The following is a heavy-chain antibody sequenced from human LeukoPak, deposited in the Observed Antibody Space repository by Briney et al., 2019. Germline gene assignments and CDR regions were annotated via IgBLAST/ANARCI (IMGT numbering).Heavy chain of an antibody. Sequence: PGGSLRLSCAASGFTFSSYSMNWVRQAPGKGLEWVSSISSSSSYIYYADSVKGRFTISRDNDKNSLYLQMNSLRAEDTAVYYCARNEYRVISETDAFDIWGQGTMVTVSS. J-gene: IGHJ3*02. V-gene: IGHV3-21*01. CDR1: GFTFSSYS. CDR2: ISSSSSYI. D-gene: IGHD2-2*01. CDR3: ARNEYRVISETDAFDI.